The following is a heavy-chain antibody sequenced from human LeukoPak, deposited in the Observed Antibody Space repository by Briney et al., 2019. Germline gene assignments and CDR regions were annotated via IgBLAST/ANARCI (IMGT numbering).Heavy chain of an antibody. D-gene: IGHD6-13*01. CDR1: GGSISSYY. Sequence: SETLSLTCTVSGGSISSYYWSWIRQPPGKGLEWSGYIYYSGTTNYNPSLKSRVTISVDTSNNQFSLKLSSVTAADTAVYYCARGVYIAAAQYGYWGQGTLVTVSS. V-gene: IGHV4-59*01. CDR2: IYYSGTT. J-gene: IGHJ4*02. CDR3: ARGVYIAAAQYGY.